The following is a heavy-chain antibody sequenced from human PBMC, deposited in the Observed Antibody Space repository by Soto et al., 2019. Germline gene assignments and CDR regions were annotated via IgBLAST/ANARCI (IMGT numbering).Heavy chain of an antibody. V-gene: IGHV4-4*02. CDR1: GGFISSSNW. CDR2: IYHSGST. Sequence: SETLSLTCAVSGGFISSSNWWSWVRQPPGKGLEWIGEIYHSGSTNYNPSLKSRVTISVDKSKNQFSLKLSSVTAADTAVYYCARDFEYCTNGVCYSYWGQGTLVTVSS. CDR3: ARDFEYCTNGVCYSY. J-gene: IGHJ4*02. D-gene: IGHD2-8*01.